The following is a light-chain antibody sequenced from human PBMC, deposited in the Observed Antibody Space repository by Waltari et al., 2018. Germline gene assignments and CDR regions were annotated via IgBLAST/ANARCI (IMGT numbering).Light chain of an antibody. CDR2: GNT. J-gene: IGLJ3*02. CDR1: RSIFGAGYD. Sequence: QSVLTQPPSMSGASAQKVTIPCTGDRSIFGAGYDVHWYEQFPGTAPKRLIFGNTNRPSGVPGRFSGSRSGTSASLAIAGLQSEDEAVYYCQSFDSSLSASVFGGGTKLTVL. V-gene: IGLV1-40*01. CDR3: QSFDSSLSASV.